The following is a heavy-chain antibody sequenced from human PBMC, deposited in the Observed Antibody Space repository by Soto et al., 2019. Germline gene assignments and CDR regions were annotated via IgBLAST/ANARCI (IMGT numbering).Heavy chain of an antibody. CDR2: IYPGDSDT. CDR3: ARSVVVVAATPGSYYYYMDV. CDR1: GSSFTSYW. V-gene: IGHV5-51*01. Sequence: GESLKISCKGSGSSFTSYWIGWVRQMPGKGLEWMGIIYPGDSDTRYSPSFQGQVTISADKSISTAYLQWSSLKASDTAMYYCARSVVVVAATPGSYYYYMDVWGKGTTVTVSS. J-gene: IGHJ6*03. D-gene: IGHD2-15*01.